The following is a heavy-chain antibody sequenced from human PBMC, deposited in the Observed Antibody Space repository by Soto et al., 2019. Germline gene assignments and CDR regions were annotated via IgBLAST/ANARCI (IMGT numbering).Heavy chain of an antibody. V-gene: IGHV4-31*03. CDR1: GGSISSGGYY. CDR2: MSYSGST. D-gene: IGHD3-9*01. CDR3: ARRDVLRYFDP. Sequence: QVQLQESDPGLVKPSQTLSLTCTVSGGSISSGGYYWSWIRQHPGKGLEWIGYMSYSGSTYNNPSLKSRGTISVDTSKNQFSLKLSSVTAADTAVYYCARRDVLRYFDPWGQGTLVTVSS. J-gene: IGHJ5*02.